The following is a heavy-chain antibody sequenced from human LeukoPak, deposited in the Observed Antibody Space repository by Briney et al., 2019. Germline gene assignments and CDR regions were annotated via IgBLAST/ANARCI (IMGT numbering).Heavy chain of an antibody. V-gene: IGHV4-38-2*01. CDR2: IYHSGST. J-gene: IGHJ4*02. D-gene: IGHD1-1*01. CDR1: GYSISSNYY. CDR3: ARYQGNVEGFDY. Sequence: SETLSLTCAVSGYSISSNYYWGWIRQPPGKGLEWIGSIYHSGSTYYNPSLKSRVTISVDTSKNQFSLKVSSVTAADTAVYYCARYQGNVEGFDYWGQGTLVTVSS.